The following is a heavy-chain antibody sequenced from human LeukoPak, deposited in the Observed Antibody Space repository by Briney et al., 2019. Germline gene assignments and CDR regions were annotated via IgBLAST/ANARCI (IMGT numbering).Heavy chain of an antibody. Sequence: PGGSLRLSCAASGFTFSNALMSWVWQAPGQGLEWAGRVKSNYDGGTTDYAAPVKGRFTISRHDSKNTLYLKMNSRKTEDTALYYCTTEESNYDFWIVTSYYYMDVWGKGTTVTVSS. CDR1: GFTFSNAL. CDR3: TTEESNYDFWIVTSYYYMDV. J-gene: IGHJ6*03. CDR2: VKSNYDGGTT. V-gene: IGHV3-15*01. D-gene: IGHD3-3*01.